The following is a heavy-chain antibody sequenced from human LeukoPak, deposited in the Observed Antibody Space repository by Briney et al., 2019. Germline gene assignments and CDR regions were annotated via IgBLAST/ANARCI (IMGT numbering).Heavy chain of an antibody. D-gene: IGHD4-17*01. CDR2: IYYSGST. V-gene: IGHV4-31*03. J-gene: IGHJ4*02. CDR3: ARTNDYGDYGPLGY. Sequence: NTSETLSLTCTVSGGSISSGGYYWSWIRQHPGKGLEWIGYIYYSGSTYYNPSLKSRVTISVDTSKNQFSLKLSSVTAADTAAYYCARTNDYGDYGPLGYWGQGTLVTVSS. CDR1: GGSISSGGYY.